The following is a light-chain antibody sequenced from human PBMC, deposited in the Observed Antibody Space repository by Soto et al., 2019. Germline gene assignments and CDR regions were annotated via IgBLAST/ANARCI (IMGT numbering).Light chain of an antibody. CDR2: AAS. CDR1: QDISSY. CDR3: QQLKTFSFT. Sequence: DIQLTQSPSFLSASVGDRVTITCRASQDISSYLAWYQQKPGKAPKVLIYAASTLQSGVPSRISGSGFGTEFTLTISSLQPEDFATYYCQQLKTFSFTFGGGTKVEIK. V-gene: IGKV1-9*01. J-gene: IGKJ4*01.